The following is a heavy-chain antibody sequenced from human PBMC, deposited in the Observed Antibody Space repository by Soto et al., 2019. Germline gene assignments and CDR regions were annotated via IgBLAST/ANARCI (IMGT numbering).Heavy chain of an antibody. Sequence: GGSLRLSCAASGFTLSTYAVNWVRQAPGKGLEWVSYISSDSRYIYYGDSVKGRFTISRDNARNSVYLQMNSLRDEDTAVYYCARIKLVEFLFINVDVYDMDVWGQGTPVTVSS. CDR3: ARIKLVEFLFINVDVYDMDV. V-gene: IGHV3-48*02. J-gene: IGHJ6*02. CDR2: ISSDSRYI. D-gene: IGHD3-16*01. CDR1: GFTLSTYA.